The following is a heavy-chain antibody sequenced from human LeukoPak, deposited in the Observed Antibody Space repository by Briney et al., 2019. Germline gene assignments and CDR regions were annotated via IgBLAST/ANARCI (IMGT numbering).Heavy chain of an antibody. CDR3: ARLHYDSSGYYYFDK. D-gene: IGHD3-22*01. J-gene: IGHJ4*02. Sequence: SETLSLTCSVSGGSIRSYYWSWIRQPPGKGRKWIGYIFFAGSTTYNPSLKSRVTISIDTSKNQLSLKLNSVTAADTAVYYCARLHYDSSGYYYFDKWGQGTLVTVSS. V-gene: IGHV4-59*08. CDR1: GGSIRSYY. CDR2: IFFAGST.